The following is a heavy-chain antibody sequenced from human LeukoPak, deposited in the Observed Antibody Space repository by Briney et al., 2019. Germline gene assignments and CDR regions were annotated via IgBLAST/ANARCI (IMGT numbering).Heavy chain of an antibody. J-gene: IGHJ4*02. CDR2: ISSSISST. V-gene: IGHV3-48*04. CDR3: ARNGYGDYDGGRYFDY. Sequence: GGSLRLSCAASGFTFSSYSMSWVRQAPGKGLEWVSYISSSISSTYYADSVKGRFTISRDNAKKSVYLHMNSLRAEDTAVYYCARNGYGDYDGGRYFDYWGQGTLVTVSS. D-gene: IGHD4-17*01. CDR1: GFTFSSYS.